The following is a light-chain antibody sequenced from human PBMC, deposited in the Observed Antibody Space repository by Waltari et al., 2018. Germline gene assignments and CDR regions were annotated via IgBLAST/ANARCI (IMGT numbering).Light chain of an antibody. CDR2: EVS. V-gene: IGLV2-8*01. Sequence: QSALTQPPSASGSPGQSVTISCTGTSSDVGAYHFVSWYQQHPGKAPKLIIYEVSKRPSGVPDRFSGSTSGNTASLTVSGLQAEDEADYYCSSYAGSNNVIFGGGTKLTVL. CDR1: SSDVGAYHF. J-gene: IGLJ2*01. CDR3: SSYAGSNNVI.